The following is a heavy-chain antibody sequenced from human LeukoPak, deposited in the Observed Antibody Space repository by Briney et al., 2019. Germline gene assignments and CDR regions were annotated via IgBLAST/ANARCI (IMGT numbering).Heavy chain of an antibody. CDR3: ARQTGSGLFILP. CDR2: IYYSGNT. D-gene: IGHD3/OR15-3a*01. V-gene: IGHV4-39*01. J-gene: IGHJ4*02. Sequence: SETLSLTCTVSGVSISSSNSYWGWLRQPPGKGLEWIGSIYYSGNTYYNASLKSQVSISIDTSKNRFSLKLTSVTAADTAVYYCARQTGSGLFILPGGQGTLVTVSS. CDR1: GVSISSSNSY.